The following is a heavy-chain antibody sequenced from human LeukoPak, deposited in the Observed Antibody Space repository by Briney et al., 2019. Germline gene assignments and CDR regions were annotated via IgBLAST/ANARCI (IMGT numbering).Heavy chain of an antibody. Sequence: PGGSLRLSCAASGFTFSSYSMNWVRQAPGKGLEWVSSISSSSSYIYYADSAKGRFTISRDNSKNTLYLQMNSLRAEDTAVYYCAKPGVDYYDSSGYYGRGGRYFDYWGQGTLVTVSS. V-gene: IGHV3-21*04. CDR2: ISSSSSYI. CDR1: GFTFSSYS. J-gene: IGHJ4*02. D-gene: IGHD3-22*01. CDR3: AKPGVDYYDSSGYYGRGGRYFDY.